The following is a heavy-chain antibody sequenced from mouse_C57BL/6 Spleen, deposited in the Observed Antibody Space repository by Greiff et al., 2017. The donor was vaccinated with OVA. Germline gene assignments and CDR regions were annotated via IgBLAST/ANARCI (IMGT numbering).Heavy chain of an antibody. CDR2: INYDGSST. D-gene: IGHD2-1*01. CDR3: ARADYGNSFAY. Sequence: EVQLVESEGGLVQPGRSMKLSCTASGFTFSDYYMAWVRQVPEKGLEWVANINYDGSSTYYLDSLKSRFIISRDNAKNILYLQMSSLKSEDTATYYCARADYGNSFAYWGQGTLVTVSA. J-gene: IGHJ3*01. V-gene: IGHV5-16*01. CDR1: GFTFSDYY.